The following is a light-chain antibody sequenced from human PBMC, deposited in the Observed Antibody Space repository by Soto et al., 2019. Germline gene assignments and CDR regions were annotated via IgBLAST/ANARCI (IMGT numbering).Light chain of an antibody. CDR3: QHYNNWPST. J-gene: IGKJ2*01. CDR2: GAS. V-gene: IGKV3-15*01. CDR1: QSISSD. Sequence: ETVMTQSPATLSVSPGERATLSCRASQSISSDLAWYQHKPGRAPRLLIYGASTTATGIPVRFSGSGSGTEFTLTISSLQSEDFAVYDCQHYNNWPSTFGQGTKLEIK.